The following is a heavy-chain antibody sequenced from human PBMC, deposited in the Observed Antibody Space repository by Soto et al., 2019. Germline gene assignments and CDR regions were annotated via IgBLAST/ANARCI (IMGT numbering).Heavy chain of an antibody. CDR2: INQDGSEK. Sequence: EVQLVESGGGLVQPGGSLRLSCAASGFTFSSYWMSWVRQAPGKGLEWVANINQDGSEKYYVDSVKGRFTISRDNAKNSLDLQMNSLRAEDTAVYYCVTYSSNWYGRDGDNWGQGTLVTVSS. D-gene: IGHD6-13*01. V-gene: IGHV3-7*05. CDR3: VTYSSNWYGRDGDN. J-gene: IGHJ4*02. CDR1: GFTFSSYW.